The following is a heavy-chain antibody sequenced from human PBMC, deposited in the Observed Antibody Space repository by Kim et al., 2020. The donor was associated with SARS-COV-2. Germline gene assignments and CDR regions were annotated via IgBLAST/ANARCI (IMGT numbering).Heavy chain of an antibody. CDR3: AYSGSYFDY. V-gene: IGHV3-7*01. CDR2: IKEDGSEI. D-gene: IGHD1-26*01. Sequence: GGSLRLSCAASGFTFSSFWMSWVRQAPGKGLEWVANIKEDGSEINYVDSVKGRFTISRDNAENSVYLQMNSLRTEDTALYYCAYSGSYFDYWGQGTLVTVSS. J-gene: IGHJ4*02. CDR1: GFTFSSFW.